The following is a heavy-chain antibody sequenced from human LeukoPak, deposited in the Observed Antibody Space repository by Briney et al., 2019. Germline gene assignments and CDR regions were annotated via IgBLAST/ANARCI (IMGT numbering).Heavy chain of an antibody. Sequence: NPSETLSLTCTVSGGSISSGSYYWSWIRQPAGKGLEWIGRIYTSGSTNYNPSLKSRVTISVDTSKNQFSLKLSSVTAADTAVYYCAREGYSYDSDAFDIWGQGTMVTVSS. CDR2: IYTSGST. J-gene: IGHJ3*02. D-gene: IGHD5-18*01. CDR1: GGSISSGSYY. V-gene: IGHV4-61*02. CDR3: AREGYSYDSDAFDI.